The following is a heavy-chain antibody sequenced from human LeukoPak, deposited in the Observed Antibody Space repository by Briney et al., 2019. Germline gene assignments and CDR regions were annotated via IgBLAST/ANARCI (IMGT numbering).Heavy chain of an antibody. D-gene: IGHD1-26*01. CDR3: ARAWELLYHSGVNWFDP. Sequence: PSETLSLTCTVSGGSISSSSYYWGWIRQPPGKGLEWIGSIYYSGSTYYNPSLKGRVTISVDTSKNQFSLKLSSVTAADTAVYYCARAWELLYHSGVNWFDPWGQGTLVTVSS. J-gene: IGHJ5*02. V-gene: IGHV4-39*07. CDR2: IYYSGST. CDR1: GGSISSSSYY.